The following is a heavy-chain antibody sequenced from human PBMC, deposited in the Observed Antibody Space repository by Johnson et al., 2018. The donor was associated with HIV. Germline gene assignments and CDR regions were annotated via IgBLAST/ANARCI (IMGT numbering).Heavy chain of an antibody. CDR3: ARMTTTVSHHDAFDI. CDR1: GFTVSSNY. Sequence: VQLVESGGGVVQPGGSLRLSCAASGFTVSSNYMSWVRQASGKGLEWVSIIYSGGSTYYAESVKGRFTISRDNSKNTRYLQMNSLRAEDTAVYYCARMTTTVSHHDAFDIWGQGTMVTVSS. V-gene: IGHV3-66*01. CDR2: IYSGGST. D-gene: IGHD4-17*01. J-gene: IGHJ3*02.